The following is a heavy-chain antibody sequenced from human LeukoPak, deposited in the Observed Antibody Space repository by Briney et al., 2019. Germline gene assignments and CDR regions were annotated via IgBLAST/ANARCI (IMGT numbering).Heavy chain of an antibody. D-gene: IGHD3-22*01. Sequence: GGSLRLSCAASGFTFSRYGMSWVRQAPGKGLEWVSTISGSGGSTYYAESVKGRFTISRDNSKNTLYLHMNSLRAEDTAVYYCARDNYDSSTPYYFDYWGQGTLVTVSS. J-gene: IGHJ4*02. CDR2: ISGSGGST. CDR1: GFTFSRYG. V-gene: IGHV3-23*01. CDR3: ARDNYDSSTPYYFDY.